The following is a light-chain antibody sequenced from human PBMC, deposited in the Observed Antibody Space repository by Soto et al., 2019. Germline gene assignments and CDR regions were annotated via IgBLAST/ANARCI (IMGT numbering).Light chain of an antibody. CDR1: QTVRNNY. CDR2: DAS. CDR3: QQFSSYPLT. Sequence: ECVLTQSPGTLSLSPGERATLSCRASQTVRNNYLAWYQQKPGQAPRFLIYDASSRATGIPDRFSGGGSGTDFTLTISRLEPEDFAVYYCQQFSSYPLTFGGGTKVEIK. J-gene: IGKJ4*01. V-gene: IGKV3-20*01.